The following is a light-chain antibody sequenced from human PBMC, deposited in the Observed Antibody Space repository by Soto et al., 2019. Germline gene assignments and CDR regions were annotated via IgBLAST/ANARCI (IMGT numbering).Light chain of an antibody. CDR2: EVS. CDR3: CSYTSSTNYV. Sequence: QSVLTLPASVSGSPGQSITISCTGTSSDISIYNYVSWYQQHPGKAPKLIIYEVSNRPSGISNRFSGAKSGNTASLTISGLQVEDEADYYRCSYTSSTNYVFGDGTQVTVL. V-gene: IGLV2-14*01. CDR1: SSDISIYNY. J-gene: IGLJ1*01.